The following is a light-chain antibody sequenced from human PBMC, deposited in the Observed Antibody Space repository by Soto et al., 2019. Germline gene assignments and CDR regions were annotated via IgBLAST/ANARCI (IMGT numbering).Light chain of an antibody. CDR2: EVS. Sequence: QSALTQPPSASGSPGQSVTISCTGTSGDVGAYDYVSWYQQHPGKAPKLMIYEVSHRPSGVSNRFSGSKSGNTASLTISGLQAEDEADYYCSSYRSSSTFYSTFYVFGTGTKVTVL. CDR1: SGDVGAYDY. V-gene: IGLV2-14*01. J-gene: IGLJ1*01. CDR3: SSYRSSSTFYSTFYV.